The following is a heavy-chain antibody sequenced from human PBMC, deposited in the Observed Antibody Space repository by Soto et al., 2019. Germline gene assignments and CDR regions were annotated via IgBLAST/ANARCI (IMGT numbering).Heavy chain of an antibody. J-gene: IGHJ4*02. V-gene: IGHV4-39*01. CDR2: FYYSGNT. CDR3: ARHVGPTGPSY. Sequence: QLQLQESGPGLVKPSETLSLTCTVSGDSISSGSAYWGWVRQPPGKGLEWIGSFYYSGNTHYDPSRKSRATISVDTYKNQFSLKLSSVTATDRAVYYCARHVGPTGPSYWGQGTLVAVSS. D-gene: IGHD1-26*01. CDR1: GDSISSGSAY.